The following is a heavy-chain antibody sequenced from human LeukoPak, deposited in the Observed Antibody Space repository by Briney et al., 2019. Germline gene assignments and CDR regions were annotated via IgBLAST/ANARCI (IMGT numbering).Heavy chain of an antibody. D-gene: IGHD3-22*01. CDR1: GYTFTSYD. CDR3: ARDGDLLYYDSSGYYSPPDY. CDR2: MNPNSGNT. V-gene: IGHV1-8*01. Sequence: ASVKVSCKASGYTFTSYDINWVRQATGQGLEWMGWMNPNSGNTGYAQKFQGRVTMTRNTSISTAYMELRSLRSDDTAVYYCARDGDLLYYDSSGYYSPPDYWGQGTLVTVSS. J-gene: IGHJ4*02.